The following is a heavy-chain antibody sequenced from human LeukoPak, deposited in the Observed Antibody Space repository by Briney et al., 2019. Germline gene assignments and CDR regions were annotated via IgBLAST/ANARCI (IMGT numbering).Heavy chain of an antibody. D-gene: IGHD3-22*01. CDR3: ARVPDYYDSSGYRLWYWFDP. Sequence: SETLSLTCTVSGGSVSSGSYYWSWIRQPPGKGLEWIGYIYYSGSTNYNPSLKSRVTISVDTSKNQPSLKLSSVTAADTAVYYCARVPDYYDSSGYRLWYWFDPWGQGTLVTVSS. J-gene: IGHJ5*02. V-gene: IGHV4-61*01. CDR1: GGSVSSGSYY. CDR2: IYYSGST.